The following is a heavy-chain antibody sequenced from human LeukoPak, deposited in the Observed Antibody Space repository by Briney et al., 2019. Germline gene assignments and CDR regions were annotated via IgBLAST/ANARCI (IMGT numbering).Heavy chain of an antibody. CDR2: INSDGSWT. D-gene: IGHD2-8*01. CDR1: GNYW. CDR3: ARDLGYCTNGVCYPTLFDY. V-gene: IGHV3-74*01. J-gene: IGHJ4*02. Sequence: GGSLRLSCAASGNYWMHWVRQAPGKGLVWVSHINSDGSWTSYADSVKGRFTISKDNAKNSLYLQMNSLRAEDTAVYYCARDLGYCTNGVCYPTLFDYWGQGTLVTVSS.